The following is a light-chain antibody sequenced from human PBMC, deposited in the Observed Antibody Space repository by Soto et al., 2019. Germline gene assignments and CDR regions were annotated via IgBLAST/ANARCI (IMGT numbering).Light chain of an antibody. Sequence: DIQLTQSPSFVSASVGERVTITCRASQDISRYLAWYQQKPGEAPKLLISAASTLHSGVPSRFCGSGSGTEFTLTVSYLLPEDFATYYCQQLYSYSSFGQGTRLESK. CDR1: QDISRY. CDR3: QQLYSYSS. CDR2: AAS. V-gene: IGKV1-9*01. J-gene: IGKJ5*01.